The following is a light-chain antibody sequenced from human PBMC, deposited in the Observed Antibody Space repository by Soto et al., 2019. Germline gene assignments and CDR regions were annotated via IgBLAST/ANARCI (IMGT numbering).Light chain of an antibody. CDR3: QTWGTGIVI. V-gene: IGLV4-69*01. CDR1: SGHSNYA. CDR2: LNRDGSH. Sequence: QSVLTQSPSASASLGASVKLTCTLSSGHSNYAIAWHQQQPEKGPRYLMKLNRDGSHSKGDGIPNRFSGSSSGAEHYLTISSLQSEDEADYYCQTWGTGIVIFGGGTKLTVL. J-gene: IGLJ2*01.